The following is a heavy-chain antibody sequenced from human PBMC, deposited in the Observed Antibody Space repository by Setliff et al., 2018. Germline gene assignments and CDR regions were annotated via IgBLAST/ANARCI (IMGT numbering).Heavy chain of an antibody. CDR1: GDSISDYY. Sequence: SETLSLTCTVSGDSISDYYWTWIRQPPGKGLEWIGYIYYSGTTNYNPSLRSRVTMSIDTSKNQFSLKLSSATAADTAVYYCARAYCSSTICYERLDYWGQGTLVTVSS. D-gene: IGHD2-2*01. V-gene: IGHV4-59*01. J-gene: IGHJ4*02. CDR2: IYYSGTT. CDR3: ARAYCSSTICYERLDY.